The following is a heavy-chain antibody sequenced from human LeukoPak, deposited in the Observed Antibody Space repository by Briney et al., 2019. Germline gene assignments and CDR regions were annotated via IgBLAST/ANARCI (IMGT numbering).Heavy chain of an antibody. J-gene: IGHJ4*02. D-gene: IGHD1-26*01. V-gene: IGHV3-13*01. CDR2: IGTAGDT. CDR3: ARQGRGANFDY. CDR1: GFTFSSYD. Sequence: GGSLRLSCAASGFTFSSYDMHWVHQATGKGLEWVSAIGTAGDTYYPGSVKGRFTISRENAKNSLYLQMNSLRAGDTAVYYCARQGRGANFDYWGQGTLVTVSS.